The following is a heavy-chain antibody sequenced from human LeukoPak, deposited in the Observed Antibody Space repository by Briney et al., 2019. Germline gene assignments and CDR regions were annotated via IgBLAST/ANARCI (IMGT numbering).Heavy chain of an antibody. J-gene: IGHJ2*01. CDR3: AREDIVVPAVHGDRHWYFDL. CDR2: INHSGST. V-gene: IGHV4-34*01. D-gene: IGHD2-2*01. Sequence: SETLSLTCAVYGGSFSGYYWSWIRQPPGKGLEWIGEINHSGSTNYNPSLKSRVTISVDKSKNQFSLKLSSVTAADTAVYYCAREDIVVPAVHGDRHWYFDLWGRGTLVTVSS. CDR1: GGSFSGYY.